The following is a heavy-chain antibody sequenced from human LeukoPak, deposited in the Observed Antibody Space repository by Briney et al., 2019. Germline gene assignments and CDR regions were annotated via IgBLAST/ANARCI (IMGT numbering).Heavy chain of an antibody. Sequence: GGSLRLSCAASGFTFSSYGMHWVRQAPGKGLEWVAVIWYDGSNKYYADSVKGRFTISRDNSKNTLYLQMNSLRAEDTAVYYCARDRYSSGWSNYFDYWGQGTLVTVSS. CDR2: IWYDGSNK. CDR3: ARDRYSSGWSNYFDY. D-gene: IGHD6-19*01. V-gene: IGHV3-30*19. J-gene: IGHJ4*02. CDR1: GFTFSSYG.